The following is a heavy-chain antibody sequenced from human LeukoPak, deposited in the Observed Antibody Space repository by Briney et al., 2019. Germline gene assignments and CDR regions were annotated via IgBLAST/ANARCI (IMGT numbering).Heavy chain of an antibody. V-gene: IGHV4-59*01. J-gene: IGHJ4*02. CDR1: GGSISSYY. CDR3: ARTVYDFWSGYYTAGRSGYYFDY. Sequence: SETLSLTCTVSGGSISSYYWSWIRQPPGKGLEWIGYIYYSGSTNYNPSLKSRVTISVDTSKNQLSLKLSSVTAADTAVYYCARTVYDFWSGYYTAGRSGYYFDYWGQGTLVTVSS. CDR2: IYYSGST. D-gene: IGHD3-3*01.